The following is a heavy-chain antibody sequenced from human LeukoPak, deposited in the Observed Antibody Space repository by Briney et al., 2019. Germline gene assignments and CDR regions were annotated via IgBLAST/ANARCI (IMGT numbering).Heavy chain of an antibody. CDR3: ARGIPLYYDILTGYYWGWYFDL. J-gene: IGHJ2*01. Sequence: GGSLRLSCAASGFTFSSYWMSWVRQAPGKGLEWVANIKQDGSEKYYVDSVKGRFTISRDNAKNSLYLQMNSLRAEDTAVYYCARGIPLYYDILTGYYWGWYFDLWGRGTLDTVSS. V-gene: IGHV3-7*01. CDR1: GFTFSSYW. CDR2: IKQDGSEK. D-gene: IGHD3-9*01.